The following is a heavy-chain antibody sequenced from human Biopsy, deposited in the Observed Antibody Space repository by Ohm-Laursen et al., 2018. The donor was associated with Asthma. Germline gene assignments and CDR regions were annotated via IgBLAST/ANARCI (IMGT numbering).Heavy chain of an antibody. J-gene: IGHJ4*01. CDR3: AAGRTSLQGESLI. CDR2: IVFASGAT. Sequence: GGSVKVSCKASGVALSGYTFEWVRQARGLGLEWIAWIVFASGATNYAQNFRDRLTVTRDMSAGSVSMELRGLSSTDTAVYYCAAGRTSLQGESLIWGQGTLVSVSS. V-gene: IGHV1-58*01. D-gene: IGHD2/OR15-2a*01. CDR1: GVALSGYT.